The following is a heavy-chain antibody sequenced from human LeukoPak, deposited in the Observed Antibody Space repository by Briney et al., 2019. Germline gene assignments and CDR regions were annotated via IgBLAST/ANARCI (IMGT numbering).Heavy chain of an antibody. CDR1: GFTFSNYW. V-gene: IGHV3-74*01. CDR3: ARAPPSSGYSYHFDI. J-gene: IGHJ3*02. Sequence: GGSLRLSCAASGFTFSNYWMHWVRQAPGKGLVWVSRIYIDGSGAFYADSVKGRFTISRDNAKNTLYLQMNSLKVEATAVYYCARAPPSSGYSYHFDIWGQGTMVTVSS. D-gene: IGHD5-18*01. CDR2: IYIDGSGA.